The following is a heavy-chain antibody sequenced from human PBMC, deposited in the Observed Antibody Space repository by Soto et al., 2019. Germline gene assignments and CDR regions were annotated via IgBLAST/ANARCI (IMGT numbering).Heavy chain of an antibody. V-gene: IGHV1-18*01. D-gene: IGHD3-9*01. J-gene: IGHJ5*02. CDR3: ARDWVHYDILTGYYNSWFDP. CDR2: ISAYNGNT. Sequence: GTSVKVSCTASGYTFTSYGISWVRQAPGQGLEWMGWISAYNGNTNYAQKLQGRVTMTTDTSTSTAYMELRSLRSDDTAVYYCARDWVHYDILTGYYNSWFDPWGQGTLVTVSS. CDR1: GYTFTSYG.